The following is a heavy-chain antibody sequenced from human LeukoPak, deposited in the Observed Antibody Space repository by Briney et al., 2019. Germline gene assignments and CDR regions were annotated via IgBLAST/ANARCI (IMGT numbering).Heavy chain of an antibody. CDR1: GFTFSSYS. CDR3: ARDMDSGSPYGY. D-gene: IGHD1-1*01. CDR2: ISSSSSYI. V-gene: IGHV3-21*01. Sequence: GGSLRLSCAASGFTFSSYSMNWVRQAPGKGLEWVSSISSSSSYIYYADSVKGRFTISRDNAKNSLYLQMNSLRAEDTAVYYCARDMDSGSPYGYWGQGTLVTVSS. J-gene: IGHJ4*02.